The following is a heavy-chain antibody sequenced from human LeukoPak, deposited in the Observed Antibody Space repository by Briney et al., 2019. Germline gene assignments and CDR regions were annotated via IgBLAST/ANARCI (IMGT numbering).Heavy chain of an antibody. Sequence: GGSLRLSCAASGFTVSSNYMSWVRQAPGKGLEWVSVIYSGGSTYYADSVKGRFTISRDNSKNTLYLQMNSLRAEDTAVYYCAKAYFGYYYGSGSYGDHFDYWGQGTLVTVSS. J-gene: IGHJ4*02. CDR3: AKAYFGYYYGSGSYGDHFDY. V-gene: IGHV3-66*01. CDR2: IYSGGST. D-gene: IGHD3-10*01. CDR1: GFTVSSNY.